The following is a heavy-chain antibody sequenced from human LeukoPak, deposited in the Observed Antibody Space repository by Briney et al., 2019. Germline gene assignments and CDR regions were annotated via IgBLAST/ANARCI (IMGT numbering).Heavy chain of an antibody. CDR1: GYSFTTYA. CDR3: ARTTRSWYEDNDAFDI. V-gene: IGHV1-3*01. J-gene: IGHJ3*02. CDR2: INAGNGNT. Sequence: ASVKVSCKASGYSFTTYAMHWVRQAPGQRLEWMGWINAGNGNTKYSQKFQARVTITRDTSASTAYMELSSLRSEDTAVYYCARTTRSWYEDNDAFDIWGQGTTVTVSS. D-gene: IGHD6-13*01.